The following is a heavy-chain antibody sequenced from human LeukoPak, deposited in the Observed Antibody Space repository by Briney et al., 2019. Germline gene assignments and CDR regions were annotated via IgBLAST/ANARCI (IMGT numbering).Heavy chain of an antibody. CDR2: IYPDNSDI. CDR1: GYNFTSYW. J-gene: IGHJ5*02. D-gene: IGHD1-1*01. V-gene: IGHV5-51*01. Sequence: GESLKISCKGSGYNFTSYWIGWVRQMPGKGLEWMGIIYPDNSDIRYSPSFQGQVTISADKSISTAYLQWSSLKASDTAMYYCATLTHVQLERLYNWFDPWGQGTLVTVSS. CDR3: ATLTHVQLERLYNWFDP.